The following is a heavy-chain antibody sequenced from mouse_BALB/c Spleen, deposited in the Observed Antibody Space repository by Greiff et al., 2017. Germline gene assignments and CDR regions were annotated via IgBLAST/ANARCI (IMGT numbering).Heavy chain of an antibody. J-gene: IGHJ2*01. D-gene: IGHD1-1*02. CDR1: GFTFSSYG. CDR2: ISSGGSYT. CDR3: ARDYGHFDY. Sequence: DVMLVESGGDLVKPGGSLKLSCAASGFTFSSYGMSWVRQTPDKRLEWVATISSGGSYTYYPDSVKGRFTISRDNAKNTLYLQMSSLKSEDTAMYYCARDYGHFDYWGQGTTLTVSS. V-gene: IGHV5-6*02.